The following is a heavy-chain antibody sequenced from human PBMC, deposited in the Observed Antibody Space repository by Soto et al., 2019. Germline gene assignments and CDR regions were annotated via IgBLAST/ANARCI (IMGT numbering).Heavy chain of an antibody. V-gene: IGHV4-34*02. J-gene: IGHJ4*02. CDR2: INHSGST. Sequence: QVQLQQWGAGLLKPSETLSLTCAVYGGSFSGYYWSWIRQPPGKGLEWIGEINHSGSTNYNPSLKSRITRSVDTSKNQFSLKLSSVTGADTAVYYCAVMSWYGYWGQGTLVTVSS. CDR1: GGSFSGYY. D-gene: IGHD6-13*01. CDR3: AVMSWYGY.